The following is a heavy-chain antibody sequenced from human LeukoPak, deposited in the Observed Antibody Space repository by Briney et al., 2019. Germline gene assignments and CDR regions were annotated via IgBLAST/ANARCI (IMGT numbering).Heavy chain of an antibody. D-gene: IGHD3-10*01. CDR3: ARAGSHWHYVY. CDR2: IKQDGSER. J-gene: IGHJ4*02. V-gene: IGHV3-7*01. CDR1: GFTFSGFS. Sequence: GGSLRLSCAASGFTFSGFSMSWVRQSPTKGLEWVANIKQDGSERYYVDSVKGRLTISRDNAKNSLSLQMNNLRVEDTAVYYCARAGSHWHYVYWGQGTVVTVSS.